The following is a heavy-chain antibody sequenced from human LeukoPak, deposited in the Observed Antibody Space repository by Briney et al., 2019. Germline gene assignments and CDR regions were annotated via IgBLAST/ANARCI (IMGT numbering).Heavy chain of an antibody. Sequence: ASVKVSCKASGYTFTRNGITWVRQAPGQGLEWMGWISPHNDNTKYAQKLQGRVTMTTETSTNTAYMELRSLTSDDTAVYYCAGDGPRYCSGGICYSDHWGQGTLVTVSS. J-gene: IGHJ4*02. V-gene: IGHV1-18*01. CDR3: AGDGPRYCSGGICYSDH. CDR1: GYTFTRNG. D-gene: IGHD2-15*01. CDR2: ISPHNDNT.